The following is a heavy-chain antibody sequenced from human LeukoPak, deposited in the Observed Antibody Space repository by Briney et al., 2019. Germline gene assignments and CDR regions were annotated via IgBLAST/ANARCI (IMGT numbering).Heavy chain of an antibody. CDR2: IWYDGSNK. D-gene: IGHD3-22*01. CDR1: GFTFSSYG. V-gene: IGHV3-33*01. J-gene: IGHJ3*02. Sequence: GGSLRLSCATSGFTFSSYGMHWVRQAPGKGLEWVAVIWYDGSNKYYVDSVKGRFTISRDNSKNTLYLQMNSLRAEDTAVYYCARTTLSSGYYASYAFDIWGQGTMVTVSS. CDR3: ARTTLSSGYYASYAFDI.